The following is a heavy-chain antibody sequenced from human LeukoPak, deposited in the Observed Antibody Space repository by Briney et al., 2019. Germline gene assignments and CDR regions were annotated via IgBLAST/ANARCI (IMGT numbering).Heavy chain of an antibody. CDR1: GYTFTGYY. Sequence: ASVKVSCKASGYTFTGYYMHWVRQAPGQGLEWMGWINPNSGGTNYAQKFQGRIIMTRDTSITTAYMELSGLRSDDTAIYFCLRDVHNFNDDYWGQGTRVTVSS. J-gene: IGHJ4*02. CDR3: LRDVHNFNDDY. V-gene: IGHV1-2*02. D-gene: IGHD1-1*01. CDR2: INPNSGGT.